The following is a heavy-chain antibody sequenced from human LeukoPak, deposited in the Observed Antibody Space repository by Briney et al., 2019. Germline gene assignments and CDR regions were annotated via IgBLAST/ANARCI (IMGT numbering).Heavy chain of an antibody. CDR3: ARDFTNIRGGGYSDN. CDR1: GFPFSSYV. V-gene: IGHV3-33*01. D-gene: IGHD2/OR15-2a*01. J-gene: IGHJ4*02. CDR2: IWFDGGKI. Sequence: GESLKISCAASGFPFSSYVMHWLRQAPGKGLEWVAVIWFDGGKIYYADSVKGRFTISRDNSKNTLYLQMNSLRAEDTAVYHCARDFTNIRGGGYSDNWGQGTLVTVSS.